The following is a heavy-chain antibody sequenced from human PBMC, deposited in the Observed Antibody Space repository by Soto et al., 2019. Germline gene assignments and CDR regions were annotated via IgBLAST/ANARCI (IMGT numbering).Heavy chain of an antibody. J-gene: IGHJ4*02. D-gene: IGHD2-2*01. V-gene: IGHV1-2*04. CDR1: GYTFTGYY. Sequence: ASVKVSCKASGYTFTGYYMHWVRQAPGQGLEWMGWINPNSGGTNYAQKFQGWVTMTRDTSISTAYMELSRLRSDDTAAYYCARGGIVVVPAPHLFDYWGQGTLVTVSS. CDR2: INPNSGGT. CDR3: ARGGIVVVPAPHLFDY.